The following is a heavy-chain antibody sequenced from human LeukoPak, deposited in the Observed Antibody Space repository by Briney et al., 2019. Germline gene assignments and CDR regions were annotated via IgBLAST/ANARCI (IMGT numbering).Heavy chain of an antibody. J-gene: IGHJ3*02. CDR1: GFTFSSYW. CDR2: IKQGGSEK. D-gene: IGHD2-2*01. CDR3: ARDLYCSSTSCTDAFDI. Sequence: GGFLRLPCAASGFTFSSYWISWVRQAPGKGLEWVANIKQGGSEKYYVDSVKRRFTVSRDNAKNSLYLQMTSLRAEDTAVYYCARDLYCSSTSCTDAFDIWGQGTLVTASS. V-gene: IGHV3-7*01.